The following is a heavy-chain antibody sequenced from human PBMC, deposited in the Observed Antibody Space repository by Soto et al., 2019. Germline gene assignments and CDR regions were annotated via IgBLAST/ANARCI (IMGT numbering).Heavy chain of an antibody. V-gene: IGHV4-34*01. J-gene: IGHJ4*02. CDR2: INHSGGT. Sequence: SETLSLTCAVYGGSFSGYYWSWIRQPPGRGLEWIGEINHSGGTNYNPSLKSRVTISVDTSKNQFSLELSSVTAADTAVYYCATPAEDSSAWYYFDDWGQGTLVTVSS. D-gene: IGHD6-19*01. CDR1: GGSFSGYY. CDR3: ATPAEDSSAWYYFDD.